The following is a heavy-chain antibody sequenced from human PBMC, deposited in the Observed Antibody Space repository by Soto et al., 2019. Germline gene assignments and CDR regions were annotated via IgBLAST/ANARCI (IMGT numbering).Heavy chain of an antibody. CDR1: GGSISSGGYY. J-gene: IGHJ4*02. V-gene: IGHV4-31*03. Sequence: PSETLSLTCTVSGGSISSGGYYWSWIRQHPGKGLEWIGYIYYSGSTYYNPSLKSRVTISVDTSKNQFSLKLSSVTAADTAVYYCASSLRGSLSFDYWGQGTLVTVSS. CDR2: IYYSGST. D-gene: IGHD3-10*01. CDR3: ASSLRGSLSFDY.